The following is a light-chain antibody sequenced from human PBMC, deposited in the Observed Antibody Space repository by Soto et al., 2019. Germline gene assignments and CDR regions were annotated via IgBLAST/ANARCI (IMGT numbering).Light chain of an antibody. V-gene: IGKV3-15*01. J-gene: IGKJ5*01. CDR3: QQYNNWPPIT. CDR2: GAS. Sequence: EIVMTQSPATLSVSPGERATLSCRDSQSVSSKLAWYQQKPGQAPRLLIYGASTRATGVPARFSGSGSGTEFTLTISSLQSEDFAVYYCQQYNNWPPITFGQGTRLEIK. CDR1: QSVSSK.